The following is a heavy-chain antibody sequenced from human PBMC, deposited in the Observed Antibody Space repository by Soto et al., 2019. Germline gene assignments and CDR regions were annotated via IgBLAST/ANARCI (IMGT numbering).Heavy chain of an antibody. D-gene: IGHD3-9*01. V-gene: IGHV4-39*01. CDR3: GRLEGLATISYSFDS. Sequence: QLQLQESGPGLVKPSETLSLTCSVSDDSINSDKYYWGWIRQPPGKGLEWIGSIYYRGNAYYNPSPQPRVTIPLDRSRGQSPRRFTSLPAPAPAVNFCGRLEGLATISYSFDSWGPGALATAPS. CDR2: IYYRGNA. J-gene: IGHJ4*02. CDR1: DDSINSDKYY.